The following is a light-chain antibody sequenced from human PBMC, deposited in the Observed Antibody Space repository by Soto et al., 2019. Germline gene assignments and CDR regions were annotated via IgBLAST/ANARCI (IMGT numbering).Light chain of an antibody. CDR2: GAS. Sequence: EIVLTQSPGTLSFSPGERATLTCRASQSVSSSYLAWFQQKPGQAPRLLIYGASGRATGIPDRFSGSGSGTDFTLTISRLGPEDFAVYYCQQYGNAPFTFGPGTKVDIK. CDR3: QQYGNAPFT. J-gene: IGKJ3*01. CDR1: QSVSSSY. V-gene: IGKV3-20*01.